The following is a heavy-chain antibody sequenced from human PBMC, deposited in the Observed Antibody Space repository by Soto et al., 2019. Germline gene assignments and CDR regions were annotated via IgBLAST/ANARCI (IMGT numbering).Heavy chain of an antibody. D-gene: IGHD2-15*01. CDR2: ISSGGSPI. J-gene: IGHJ6*03. CDR1: GFTFSDYY. V-gene: IGHV3-11*01. CDR3: ARDARECGGGICYSAGKDHYYYYMDV. Sequence: QVQLVESGGGLVKPGGSLRLSCAASGFTFSDYYMSWIRQAPGKGLEWVSYISSGGSPIYYTDSVKGRFTISRDNAEKSPYLQMICLRAEDAAVYYWARDARECGGGICYSAGKDHYYYYMDVWGKGTTVTVSS.